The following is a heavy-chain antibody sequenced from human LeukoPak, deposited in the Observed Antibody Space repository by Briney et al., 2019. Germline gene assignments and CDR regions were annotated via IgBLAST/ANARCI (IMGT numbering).Heavy chain of an antibody. D-gene: IGHD3-10*01. J-gene: IGHJ4*02. CDR1: GGSINSYY. V-gene: IGHV4-59*12. Sequence: SETLSLTCTVSGGSINSYYWSWIRQPPGKGLEWIGYIYYSGSTNYNPSLKSRITISVDTSRNLFSLKLSSVTAADTAIYYCARDFGAIRNWGQGTLVTVSS. CDR3: ARDFGAIRN. CDR2: IYYSGST.